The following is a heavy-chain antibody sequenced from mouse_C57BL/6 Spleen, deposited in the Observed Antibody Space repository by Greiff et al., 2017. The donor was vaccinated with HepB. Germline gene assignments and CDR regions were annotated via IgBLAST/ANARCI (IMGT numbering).Heavy chain of an antibody. Sequence: VQLQQPGAELVRPGTSVKLSCKASGYTFTSYWMHWVKQRPGQGLEWIGVIDPSDSYTNYNQKFKGKATLTVDTSSSTAYMQLSSLTSEDSAVYYCARSSSYVDWYFDVWGTGTTVTVSS. CDR3: ARSSSYVDWYFDV. CDR2: IDPSDSYT. J-gene: IGHJ1*03. V-gene: IGHV1-59*01. CDR1: GYTFTSYW. D-gene: IGHD1-1*01.